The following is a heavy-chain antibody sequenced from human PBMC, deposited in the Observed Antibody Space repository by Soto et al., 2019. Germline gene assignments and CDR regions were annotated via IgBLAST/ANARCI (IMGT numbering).Heavy chain of an antibody. CDR1: GGSISSGHYP. CDR3: ARLVGAAISP. Sequence: PLETLSLTCAVSGGSISSGHYPWTWIRQPPGKGLEWIGYIYPGGNTYYSPSLKSRVTIALDTSKSLVSLRLNSVTAADTAVYYRARLVGAAISPWGQGTLVTVSS. CDR2: IYPGGNT. J-gene: IGHJ4*02. D-gene: IGHD2-8*02. V-gene: IGHV4-30-2*01.